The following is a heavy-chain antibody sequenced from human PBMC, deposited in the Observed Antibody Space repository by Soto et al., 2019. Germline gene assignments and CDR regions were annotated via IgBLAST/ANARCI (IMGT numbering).Heavy chain of an antibody. Sequence: ASVKVSCKASGYIFTSYTIHWVRQAPGQRLEWMGWINPVNGDTKYSQKFQGRVTISRDTSANIAYMELSSLRSEDTAVYYCAMNNRASYHFDYWGQGSLVTVSS. CDR1: GYIFTSYT. CDR3: AMNNRASYHFDY. D-gene: IGHD3-16*02. CDR2: INPVNGDT. J-gene: IGHJ4*02. V-gene: IGHV1-3*01.